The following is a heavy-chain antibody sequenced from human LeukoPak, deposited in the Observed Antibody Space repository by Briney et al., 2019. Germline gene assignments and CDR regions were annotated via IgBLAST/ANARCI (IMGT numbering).Heavy chain of an antibody. CDR3: AKDPRYCSSTSCPIGGFDY. V-gene: IGHV3-23*01. CDR1: GFTFSSYA. CDR2: ISGSGGST. D-gene: IGHD2-2*01. J-gene: IGHJ4*02. Sequence: GGSLRLSCAASGFTFSSYAMSWVRQAPGKGLEWVSAISGSGGSTYYADSVKGRFTISRDNSKNTLYLQMNSLRAEDTAVYYCAKDPRYCSSTSCPIGGFDYWGQGTLVTVSS.